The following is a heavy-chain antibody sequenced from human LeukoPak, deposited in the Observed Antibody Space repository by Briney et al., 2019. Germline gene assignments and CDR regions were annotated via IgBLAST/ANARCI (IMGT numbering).Heavy chain of an antibody. CDR2: INPNSGGT. CDR1: GYTFTGYY. CDR3: ARGPEGYSYGYLFDY. V-gene: IGHV1-2*04. D-gene: IGHD5-18*01. Sequence: ASVKVSCKASGYTFTGYYMHWVRQAPGQGLEWMGWINPNSGGTNYAQKFQGWVTMTRDTSISTAYMELSRLRSDDTAVYYCARGPEGYSYGYLFDYWGQGTLVTVSS. J-gene: IGHJ4*02.